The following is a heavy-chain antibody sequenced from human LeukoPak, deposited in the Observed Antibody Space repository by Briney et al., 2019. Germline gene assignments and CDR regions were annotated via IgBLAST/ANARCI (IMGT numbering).Heavy chain of an antibody. Sequence: SETLSLTCTVSGGSISSYYWSWIRQPPGKGLEWIGYIYYSGSTNYNPSLKSRVTISVDTSKNQFSLKLSSVTAADTAVYYCARVGGGYCSGGSCSYYYYYYGMDVWGQGTTVTVSS. J-gene: IGHJ6*02. D-gene: IGHD2-15*01. CDR3: ARVGGGYCSGGSCSYYYYYYGMDV. CDR2: IYYSGST. V-gene: IGHV4-59*01. CDR1: GGSISSYY.